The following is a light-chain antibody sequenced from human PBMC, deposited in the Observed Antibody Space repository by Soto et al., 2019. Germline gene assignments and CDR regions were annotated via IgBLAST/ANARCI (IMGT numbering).Light chain of an antibody. J-gene: IGKJ5*01. CDR2: DAS. CDR3: QQRNICPWIT. Sequence: EIVLTQSPATLSLSPGERATLSCRASQSVSSYLAWYQQKPGQAPRLLIYDASNRATGIPARFSGSGSGTDFTLPISSLEPEDFAVYYWQQRNICPWITFGQGTRLEIK. V-gene: IGKV3-11*01. CDR1: QSVSSY.